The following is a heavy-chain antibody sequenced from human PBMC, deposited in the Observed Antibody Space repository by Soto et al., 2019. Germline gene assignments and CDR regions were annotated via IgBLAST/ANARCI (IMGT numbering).Heavy chain of an antibody. Sequence: GGSLRLSCAASGLIFSDVWMTWVRQAPGKGLEWVGRIKTKPDDGTIDYAAPVRGRFTISRDDSKNTLYLQMTSLTPDDTGVYYCTTSNLGVDFWGPGTQVTVSS. CDR2: IKTKPDDGTI. CDR1: GLIFSDVW. V-gene: IGHV3-15*01. J-gene: IGHJ4*02. D-gene: IGHD1-1*01. CDR3: TTSNLGVDF.